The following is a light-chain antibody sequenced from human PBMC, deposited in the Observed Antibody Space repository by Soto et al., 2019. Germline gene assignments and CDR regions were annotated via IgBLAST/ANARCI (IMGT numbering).Light chain of an antibody. CDR1: QSISSW. V-gene: IGKV1-5*01. CDR2: DAS. CDR3: QQYNSYCT. J-gene: IGKJ2*02. Sequence: DIQMPQSPSTLSASVGDRVTSTCRASQSISSWLAWYQQKPGKAPKLLIYDASSLESGVPSRFSGSGSGTEFTLTISSLQPDDFATYYCQQYNSYCTFGQGTKLEIK.